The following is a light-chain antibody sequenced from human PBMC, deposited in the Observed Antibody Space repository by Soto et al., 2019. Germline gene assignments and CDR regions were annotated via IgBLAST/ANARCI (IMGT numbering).Light chain of an antibody. J-gene: IGLJ1*01. CDR3: SSYTSSSTPYV. CDR2: DVS. V-gene: IGLV2-14*03. CDR1: SSDVGDYNY. Sequence: QSALTQPACVSGSPGQSITISCTGTSSDVGDYNYVYWYQQHPGKAPKLMIYDVSNRPSGVSNRFSGSKSGNTASLTISGLQAEDEADYFCSSYTSSSTPYVFGTGTKVTV.